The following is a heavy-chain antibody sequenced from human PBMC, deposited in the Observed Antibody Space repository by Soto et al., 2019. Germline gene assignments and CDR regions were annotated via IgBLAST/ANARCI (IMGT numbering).Heavy chain of an antibody. CDR2: IKQDGSEK. J-gene: IGHJ4*02. V-gene: IGHV3-7*03. D-gene: IGHD3-16*02. CDR1: GFTFSSYW. Sequence: GGSLRLSCAASGFTFSSYWMSWVRQAPGKGLEWVANIKQDGSEKYYVDSVKGRFTISRDNAKNSLYLQMNSLGAEDTAVYYCARIPFDHVWGTDRYSPNFDYWGQGTQVTVSS. CDR3: ARIPFDHVWGTDRYSPNFDY.